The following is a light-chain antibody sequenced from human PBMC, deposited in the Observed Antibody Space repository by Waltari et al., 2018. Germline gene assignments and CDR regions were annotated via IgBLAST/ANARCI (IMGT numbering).Light chain of an antibody. CDR3: QQYKIYSRT. V-gene: IGKV1-5*03. CDR2: RTS. J-gene: IGKJ1*01. Sequence: DIQVTQPPSIVSASVRDSVTTPCRASQNISLYLAWYQQKPGNAPKLQIYRTSRLYGGVPSRFSGSGSGIEFSLTISGLQPDDFATYFCQQYKIYSRTFGQGTRVEVK. CDR1: QNISLY.